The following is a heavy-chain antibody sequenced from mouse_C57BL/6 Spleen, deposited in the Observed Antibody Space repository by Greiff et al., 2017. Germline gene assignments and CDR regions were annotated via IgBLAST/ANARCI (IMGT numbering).Heavy chain of an antibody. CDR1: GYSITSGYY. Sequence: VQLKESGPGLVKPSQSLSLTCSVTGYSITSGYYWNWIRQFPGNKLEWMGYISYDGSNNYNPSLKNRIAITRDTSKNQFFLKLNAVTTEDTATYYCARRGLGFYFDYWGQGTTLTVSS. CDR3: ARRGLGFYFDY. CDR2: ISYDGSN. D-gene: IGHD4-1*01. V-gene: IGHV3-6*01. J-gene: IGHJ2*01.